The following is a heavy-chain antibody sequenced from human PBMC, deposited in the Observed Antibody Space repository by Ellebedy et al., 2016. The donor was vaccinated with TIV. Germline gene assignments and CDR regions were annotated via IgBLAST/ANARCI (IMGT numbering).Heavy chain of an antibody. V-gene: IGHV3-23*01. Sequence: LSLTCAASGFTFSSYAMNWVRQASGKGLEWVSGVSGSGTSTYYADSVKGRFTISRDNFKNTVYPQMNSLRAEDTAVYYCARSLSSNFYRDFDLWGRGTLVTVSS. D-gene: IGHD6-13*01. CDR3: ARSLSSNFYRDFDL. CDR2: VSGSGTST. CDR1: GFTFSSYA. J-gene: IGHJ2*01.